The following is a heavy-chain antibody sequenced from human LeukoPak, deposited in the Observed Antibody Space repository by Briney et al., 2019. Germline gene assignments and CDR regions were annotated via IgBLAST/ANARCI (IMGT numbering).Heavy chain of an antibody. Sequence: SETLSLTCAVYGGSFSGYYWSWIRQPPGKGLEWIGEINHSGSTNYNPSLKSRVTISVDTSKNQFSLKLSSVTAADTAVYYCARGRSTYYGILTGCLFDYWGQGTLVTVSS. CDR3: ARGRSTYYGILTGCLFDY. CDR2: INHSGST. J-gene: IGHJ4*02. D-gene: IGHD3-9*01. V-gene: IGHV4-34*01. CDR1: GGSFSGYY.